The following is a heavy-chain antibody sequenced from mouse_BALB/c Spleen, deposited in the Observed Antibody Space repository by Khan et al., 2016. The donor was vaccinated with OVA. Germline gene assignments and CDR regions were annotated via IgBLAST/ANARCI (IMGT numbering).Heavy chain of an antibody. V-gene: IGHV1-77*01. CDR3: ARRGYDAFAY. CDR2: IYPGSGSP. D-gene: IGHD2-2*01. CDR1: GYTFTDYV. Sequence: QVQLQQSGPELVKPGASVKMSCKASGYTFTDYVMNWVKQRTGQGLEWIGQIYPGSGSPYYNEKFKGKATLTADKSSNTAYMQLSSLTSDDSAVYFCARRGYDAFAYWGQGTLVTVSA. J-gene: IGHJ3*01.